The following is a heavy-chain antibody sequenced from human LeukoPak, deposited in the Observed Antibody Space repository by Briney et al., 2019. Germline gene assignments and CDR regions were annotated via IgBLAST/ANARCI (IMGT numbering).Heavy chain of an antibody. V-gene: IGHV3-30*02. Sequence: GGSLRLSCAASGFIFSTYSMNWVRQAPGKGLEWVAFIRSDGRTKYYADSVKGRFTISRDNSKNTLYLQMNSLRPEDTAVYYCVKDLLTPRFDAFHIWGQGTMVTVSS. D-gene: IGHD3-16*01. J-gene: IGHJ3*02. CDR3: VKDLLTPRFDAFHI. CDR2: IRSDGRTK. CDR1: GFIFSTYS.